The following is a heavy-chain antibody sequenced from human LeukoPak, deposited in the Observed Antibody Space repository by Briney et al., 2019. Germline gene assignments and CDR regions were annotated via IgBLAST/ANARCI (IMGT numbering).Heavy chain of an antibody. CDR1: GVSINNYY. CDR2: SYHRGST. V-gene: IGHV4-59*01. J-gene: IGHJ4*02. CDR3: ARDRELGY. Sequence: SETLSLTCTVSGVSINNYYWGWIRQSPGKGPEWIGWSYHRGSTSYNPSLKSRVAISVDTSKDQFSLKLSSVTAADTAVYYCARDRELGYWGQGTLVIVSS.